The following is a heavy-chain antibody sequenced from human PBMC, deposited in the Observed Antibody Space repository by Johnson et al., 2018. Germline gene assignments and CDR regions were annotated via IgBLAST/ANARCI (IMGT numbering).Heavy chain of an antibody. CDR3: ARFWGIVGANMRTMYWFDP. V-gene: IGHV3-7*01. D-gene: IGHD1-26*01. Sequence: EVQLVESGGGLVQPGGSLRLSCAASGFTFSRYWMSWVRQAPGKGLEWVANIKQDGSEKYYVDSVKGRFTISRANAKNSLYLQMNSLRAEDTAVYYCARFWGIVGANMRTMYWFDPWGQGTLVTVSS. J-gene: IGHJ5*02. CDR2: IKQDGSEK. CDR1: GFTFSRYW.